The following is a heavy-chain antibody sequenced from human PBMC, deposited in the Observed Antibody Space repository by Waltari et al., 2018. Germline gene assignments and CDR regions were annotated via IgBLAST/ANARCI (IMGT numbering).Heavy chain of an antibody. Sequence: QVQLLHPGAGGRKPGAPGRFSSRPPEYTFTGYAMHWVRQAPGQRLEWMGWINAGNGNTKYSQKFQGRVTITRDTSASTAYMELSSLRSEDTAVYYCARVEGAAGLDIWGQGTMVTVSS. CDR3: ARVEGAAGLDI. D-gene: IGHD3-16*01. CDR2: INAGNGNT. CDR1: EYTFTGYA. J-gene: IGHJ3*02. V-gene: IGHV1-3*01.